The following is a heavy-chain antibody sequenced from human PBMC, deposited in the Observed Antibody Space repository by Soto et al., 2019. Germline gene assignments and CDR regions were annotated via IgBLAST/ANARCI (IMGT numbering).Heavy chain of an antibody. CDR2: ISAYNGNT. Sequence: GASVKVSCKASGYTFTSYGISWVRQAPGQGLEWMGWISAYNGNTNYAQKLQGRVTMTTDTSTSTAYMELRSLRSDDTAVYYCARGCISTSCYGGYNWFDPWGQGTLVTVSS. J-gene: IGHJ5*02. CDR3: ARGCISTSCYGGYNWFDP. D-gene: IGHD2-2*01. CDR1: GYTFTSYG. V-gene: IGHV1-18*01.